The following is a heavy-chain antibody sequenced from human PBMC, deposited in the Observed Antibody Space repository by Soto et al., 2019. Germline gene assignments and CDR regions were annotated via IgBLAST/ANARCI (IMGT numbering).Heavy chain of an antibody. J-gene: IGHJ6*02. V-gene: IGHV3-30*18. D-gene: IGHD4-17*01. CDR1: GFTFSDYG. CDR3: AKEARSRAVTATRVYGMDV. Sequence: QVNLVESGGGVVQPGRSLRLSCAASGFTFSDYGMHWVRQAPGKGQEWVAAISHDGSNKFYGDSVKGRFTISRDNSKNTLLLQTDSLRDEDTAVYFCAKEARSRAVTATRVYGMDVWGQGTTVAVSS. CDR2: ISHDGSNK.